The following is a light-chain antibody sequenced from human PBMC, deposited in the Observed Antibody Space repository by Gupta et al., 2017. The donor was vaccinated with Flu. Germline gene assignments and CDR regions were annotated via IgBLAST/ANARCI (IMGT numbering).Light chain of an antibody. CDR3: QQDRSWQET. CDR1: QGVSIS. CDR2: GAS. Sequence: EIMMTQSPAILSVSPGERVTLSCRASQGVSISVAWYQLKPGQAPRLLIYGASTRATGIPVRFSGSGSGTEFTLTISSLQSEDSAVYYCQQDRSWQETFGQGTKVEIK. J-gene: IGKJ1*01. V-gene: IGKV3-15*01.